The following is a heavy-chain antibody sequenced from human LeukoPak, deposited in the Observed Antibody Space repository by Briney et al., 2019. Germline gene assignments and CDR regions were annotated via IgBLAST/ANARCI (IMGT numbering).Heavy chain of an antibody. CDR1: GGSISSYY. CDR3: AREGCTGGVCYYFDY. CDR2: IYCSGST. J-gene: IGHJ4*02. Sequence: SETLSLTCTVSGGSISSYYWSWIRQPPGKGLEWIGYIYCSGSTNYNPSLKSRVTISVDTSKNQFSLKLSSVTAADTAVYYCAREGCTGGVCYYFDYWGQGTLVTVSS. V-gene: IGHV4-59*01. D-gene: IGHD2-8*02.